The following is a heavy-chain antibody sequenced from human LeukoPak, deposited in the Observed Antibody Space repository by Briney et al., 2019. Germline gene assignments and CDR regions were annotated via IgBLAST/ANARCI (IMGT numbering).Heavy chain of an antibody. CDR3: ARSPYFPYCNSTSCLYYRAEYFQH. D-gene: IGHD2-2*01. J-gene: IGHJ1*01. V-gene: IGHV4-34*01. CDR2: INHSGST. Sequence: PSETLSLTCAVYGGSFSGYYWSWIRQPPGKGLEWIGEINHSGSTNYNPSLKSRVTISVDTSKNQFSLKLSSVTAADTAVYYCARSPYFPYCNSTSCLYYRAEYFQHWGQGTLVTVSS. CDR1: GGSFSGYY.